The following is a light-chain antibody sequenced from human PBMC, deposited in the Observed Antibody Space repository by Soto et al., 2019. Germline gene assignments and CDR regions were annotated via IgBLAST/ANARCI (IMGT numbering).Light chain of an antibody. CDR2: EVS. CDR1: SSDVGGYNY. V-gene: IGLV2-14*01. CDR3: RAWDDTLNGWV. J-gene: IGLJ3*02. Sequence: QSALTQPASVSGSPGQSIIISCTGTSSDVGGYNYVSWYQQHPGKAPKLMIYEVSNRPSGVSNRFSGSKSGNTASLAISRLQSEDEADFYCRAWDDTLNGWVFGGGTKVTVL.